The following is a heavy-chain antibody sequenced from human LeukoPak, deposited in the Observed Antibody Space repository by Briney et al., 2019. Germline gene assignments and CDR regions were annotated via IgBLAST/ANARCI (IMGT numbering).Heavy chain of an antibody. J-gene: IGHJ4*02. CDR3: VKERITIFGVASYYFDY. V-gene: IGHV3-64D*06. CDR2: INTNGGST. CDR1: GFTFTTYV. Sequence: GGSLRLSCSASGFTFTTYVMHWVRQAPGKGLEHVSTINTNGGSTYYADSVKGRFTISRDNSKGTLYLQMSSLRAEDTAVYYCVKERITIFGVASYYFDYWGQGTLVTVSS. D-gene: IGHD3-3*01.